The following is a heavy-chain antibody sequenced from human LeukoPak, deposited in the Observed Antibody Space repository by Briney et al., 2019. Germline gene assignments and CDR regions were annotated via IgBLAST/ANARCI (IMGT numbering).Heavy chain of an antibody. V-gene: IGHV3-23*01. CDR3: AKYISGYAPNFDY. CDR1: GFTFSGYA. J-gene: IGHJ4*02. Sequence: GGSLRLSCAASGFTFSGYAMTWVRQAPGKGLEWVSVISDSGGTIHYADSVKGRFTISRDNSKNTLYLQMNSLRAEDTAVYYCAKYISGYAPNFDYWGQETLVTVSS. CDR2: ISDSGGTI. D-gene: IGHD6-19*01.